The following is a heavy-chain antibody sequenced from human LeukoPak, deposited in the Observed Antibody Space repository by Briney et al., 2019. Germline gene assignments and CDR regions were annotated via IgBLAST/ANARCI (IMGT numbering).Heavy chain of an antibody. D-gene: IGHD2-21*02. CDR1: GFTFSSYA. CDR3: ARGHCGGDCDYYYYYMDV. CDR2: ISYDGSNK. Sequence: GGSLRLSCAASGFTFSSYAMHWVRQAPGKGLEWVAVISYDGSNKYYADSVKGRFTISRDNSKNTLYLQMNSLRAEDTAVYYCARGHCGGDCDYYYYYMDVWGKGTTVTVSS. J-gene: IGHJ6*03. V-gene: IGHV3-30*04.